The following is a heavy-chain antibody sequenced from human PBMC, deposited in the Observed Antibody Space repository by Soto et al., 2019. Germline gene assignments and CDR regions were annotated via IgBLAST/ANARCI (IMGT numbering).Heavy chain of an antibody. CDR1: GFTFSSYA. CDR3: AKDRTPLGGSSIRAAFDI. CDR2: ISGSGGST. Sequence: EVQLLESGGGLVQPGGSLRLSCAASGFTFSSYAMSWVRQAPGKGLEWVSAISGSGGSTYYADSVKGRFTISRDNSKNTLYLQMNSLRAEDTAVYYCAKDRTPLGGSSIRAAFDIWGQGTMVAVSS. J-gene: IGHJ3*02. D-gene: IGHD2-15*01. V-gene: IGHV3-23*01.